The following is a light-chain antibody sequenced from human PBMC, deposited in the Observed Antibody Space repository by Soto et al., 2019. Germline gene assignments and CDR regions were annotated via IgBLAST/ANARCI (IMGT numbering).Light chain of an antibody. CDR1: QGISSS. V-gene: IGKV1-16*01. CDR2: AAS. Sequence: DIQMSQSPSSMSATVGGRVTITGRASQGISSSLAWFQQKPGKAPKTLIYAASSLHSGVPSRFSGSGSGTDFTLTISSLQPEDFATYYCQHYYGYPQIFGQGTRLEIK. J-gene: IGKJ5*01. CDR3: QHYYGYPQI.